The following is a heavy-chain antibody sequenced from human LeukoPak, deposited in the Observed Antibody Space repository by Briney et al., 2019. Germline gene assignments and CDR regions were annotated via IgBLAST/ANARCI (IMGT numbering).Heavy chain of an antibody. J-gene: IGHJ5*02. D-gene: IGHD1-26*01. CDR1: GFTVSSNY. CDR2: IYSGGST. V-gene: IGHV3-53*05. CDR3: ARDGAEWYSGRSNWFDP. Sequence: GGSLRLSCAASGFTVSSNYMSWVRQAPGKGLEWVSVIYSGGSTYYADSVKGRFTISRDNSKNTLYLQMNSLRAEDTAVYYCARDGAEWYSGRSNWFDPWGQGTLVTVSS.